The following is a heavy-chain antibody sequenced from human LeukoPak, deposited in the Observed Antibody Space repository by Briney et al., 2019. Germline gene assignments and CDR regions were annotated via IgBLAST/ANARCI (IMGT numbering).Heavy chain of an antibody. V-gene: IGHV1-2*06. CDR1: GYTFTGYH. Sequence: ASVKVSCKASGYTFTGYHIHWARQAPGQGLEWMGRINPYSGDTNFAQKFQGRDTMTRDTSITTAYMDLSSLTPDDTAVYFCARDQGSLTRSWYTGYWGQGTQVTVSS. D-gene: IGHD6-13*01. J-gene: IGHJ4*02. CDR2: INPYSGDT. CDR3: ARDQGSLTRSWYTGY.